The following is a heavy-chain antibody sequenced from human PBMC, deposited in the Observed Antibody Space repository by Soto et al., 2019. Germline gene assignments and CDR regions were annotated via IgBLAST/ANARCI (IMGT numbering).Heavy chain of an antibody. CDR3: ARETQEYYDSSPMFDP. V-gene: IGHV4-59*12. J-gene: IGHJ5*02. D-gene: IGHD3-22*01. CDR2: IYYSGST. CDR1: GGSISSYY. Sequence: SETLSLTCTVSGGSISSYYWSWIRQPPGKGLEWIGYIYYSGSTNYNPSLKSRVAISGDTSKNQFSLKLSSVTAADTAVYYCARETQEYYDSSPMFDPWGQGTLVTVSS.